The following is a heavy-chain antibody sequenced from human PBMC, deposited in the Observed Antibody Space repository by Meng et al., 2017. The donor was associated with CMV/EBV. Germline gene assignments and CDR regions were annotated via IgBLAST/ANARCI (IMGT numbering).Heavy chain of an antibody. CDR3: AKDKYSSSWFEFDY. CDR2: ISWNSGNI. D-gene: IGHD6-13*01. V-gene: IGHV3-9*01. Sequence: SLKISCAASGFTFDDYAMHWVRQAPEKGLEWVSGISWNSGNIAYADSAKGRFTISRDNAKNSLYLQMNSLRAEDTALYYCAKDKYSSSWFEFDYWGQGTLVTVSS. J-gene: IGHJ4*02. CDR1: GFTFDDYA.